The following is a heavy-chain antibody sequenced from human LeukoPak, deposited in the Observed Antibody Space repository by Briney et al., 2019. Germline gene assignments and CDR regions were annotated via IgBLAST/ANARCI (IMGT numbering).Heavy chain of an antibody. CDR1: GGTFSSYA. CDR3: ARDFSLTTRSRYYYGMDV. Sequence: GASVKVSCKASGGTFSSYAISWVRQAPGQGLEWMGRIIPILGIANYAQKFQGRVTITADKSTSTAYMELSSLRSEDTAVYYCARDFSLTTRSRYYYGMDVWGQGTTVTVSS. CDR2: IIPILGIA. D-gene: IGHD1-14*01. J-gene: IGHJ6*02. V-gene: IGHV1-69*04.